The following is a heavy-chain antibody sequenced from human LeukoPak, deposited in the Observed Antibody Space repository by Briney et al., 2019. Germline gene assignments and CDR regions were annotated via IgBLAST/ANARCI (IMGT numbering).Heavy chain of an antibody. V-gene: IGHV1-2*02. CDR1: GYTFTGYY. Sequence: ASVKVSCKASGYTFTGYYMHWVRQAPGQGLEWIGWINPNSGGTNYAQKFQGRVTMTRDTSISTAYMDLSRLRSDDTAVYYCARVGEELEPLDYWGQGTLVTVSS. CDR2: INPNSGGT. CDR3: ARVGEELEPLDY. J-gene: IGHJ4*02. D-gene: IGHD1-1*01.